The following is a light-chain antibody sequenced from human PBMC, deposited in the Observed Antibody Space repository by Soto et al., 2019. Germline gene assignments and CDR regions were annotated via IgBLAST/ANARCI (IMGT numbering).Light chain of an antibody. Sequence: ERVMTQSPATLSFSPVERSTLSFRASQSVSNYLAWYQQKPGQAPRLLIYDASNRATDIPARFSGSGSGTDFTLTISSLEPEDFAVYYCQQRSNWPPFTFGQGTRLEIK. CDR3: QQRSNWPPFT. J-gene: IGKJ5*01. CDR2: DAS. V-gene: IGKV3-11*01. CDR1: QSVSNY.